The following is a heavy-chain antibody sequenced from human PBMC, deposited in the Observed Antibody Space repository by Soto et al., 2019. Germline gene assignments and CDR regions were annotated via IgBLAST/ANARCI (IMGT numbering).Heavy chain of an antibody. CDR2: VSTNDDRT. CDR1: GCTFTAYG. Sequence: QVQMVQSGPEVKMPGASVKVSSKTSGCTFTAYGLAWLRQAPGQRPEWMGWVSTNDDRTNYARKFQGRVTMTTDRSTTTTSMELRSLVTDDTAVYYCARELNTESSAYYSFAFWGQGTLVTVSS. D-gene: IGHD3-22*01. V-gene: IGHV1-18*01. CDR3: ARELNTESSAYYSFAF. J-gene: IGHJ4*02.